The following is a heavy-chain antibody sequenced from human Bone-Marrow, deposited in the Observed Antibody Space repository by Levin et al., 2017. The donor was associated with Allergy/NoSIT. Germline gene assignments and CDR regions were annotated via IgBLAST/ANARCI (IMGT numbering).Heavy chain of an antibody. V-gene: IGHV3-15*01. CDR2: VKREADGGTI. CDR3: AIDYVNYLDY. CDR1: GFSFSNTW. D-gene: IGHD3-16*01. J-gene: IGHJ4*02. Sequence: GESLKISCAASGFSFSNTWMSWVRQAPGKGLEWVGRVKREADGGTIDYSAPVIGRFTISRTESQNTLFLQMNSLNTEDCAVYYCAIDYVNYLDYWGQGTLVTVS.